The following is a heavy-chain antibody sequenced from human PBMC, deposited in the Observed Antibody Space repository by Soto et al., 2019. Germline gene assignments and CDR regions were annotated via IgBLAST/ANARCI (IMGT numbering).Heavy chain of an antibody. CDR1: GGSSSSSPYY. D-gene: IGHD3-10*01. CDR3: ARVVQWFGEFYNWFDP. CDR2: IYHSGST. V-gene: IGHV4-39*07. Sequence: SETLSLTCTVSGGSSSSSPYYWGWIRQPPGKGLEWIGYIYHSGSTYYNPSLKSRVTISVDRSKNQFSLKLSSVTAADTAVYYCARVVQWFGEFYNWFDPWGQGTLVTVSS. J-gene: IGHJ5*02.